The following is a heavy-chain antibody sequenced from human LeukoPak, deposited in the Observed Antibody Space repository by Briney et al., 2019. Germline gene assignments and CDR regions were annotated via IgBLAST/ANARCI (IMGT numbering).Heavy chain of an antibody. D-gene: IGHD6-19*01. Sequence: GESLKISCQSSGDIFTTYWIGWVRQMPGKGLEWMGIIYPGDSNIKYSPSFQGQVTISADKSISTAYLQWSSLKASDTAMYYCARRGSSGWGCFDYWGQGTLVTVSS. J-gene: IGHJ4*02. CDR1: GDIFTTYW. V-gene: IGHV5-51*01. CDR3: ARRGSSGWGCFDY. CDR2: IYPGDSNI.